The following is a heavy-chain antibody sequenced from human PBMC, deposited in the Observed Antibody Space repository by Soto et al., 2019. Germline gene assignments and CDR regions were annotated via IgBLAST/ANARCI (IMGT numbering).Heavy chain of an antibody. J-gene: IGHJ4*02. CDR1: GFTFSSYA. V-gene: IGHV3-23*01. CDR3: AKSHPGFTYGAVVDY. Sequence: EVQLLESGGGLVQPGGSLRLSCAASGFTFSSYAMSWLRQAPGKGLEWVSIISDTGGSTYYAADSVKGRFTISRDNPKNTLYLPMNSLRADDTAVYYCAKSHPGFTYGAVVDYWGQGTLVTVSS. D-gene: IGHD2-15*01. CDR2: ISDTGGST.